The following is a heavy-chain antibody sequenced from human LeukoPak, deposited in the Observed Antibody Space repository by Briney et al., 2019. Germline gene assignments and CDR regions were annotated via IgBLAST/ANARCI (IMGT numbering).Heavy chain of an antibody. J-gene: IGHJ4*02. CDR1: GFTFSSYG. Sequence: PGGSLRLSCAASGFTFSSYGMSWGRQAPGKGLEWVSPISGSGGITYYAHSVNGRFNISRDNSKNTMYLKMNSLRAEDTAVYYCAKGHSDGYNYADWGQGTLVTVSS. V-gene: IGHV3-23*01. CDR3: AKGHSDGYNYAD. D-gene: IGHD5-24*01. CDR2: ISGSGGIT.